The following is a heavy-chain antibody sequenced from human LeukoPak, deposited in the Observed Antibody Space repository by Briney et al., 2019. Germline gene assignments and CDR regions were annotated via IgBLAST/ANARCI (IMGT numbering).Heavy chain of an antibody. J-gene: IGHJ4*02. D-gene: IGHD1/OR15-1a*01. V-gene: IGHV4-59*08. CDR2: GQDSGRT. CDR3: ARSISGTRSKFDY. Sequence: SETLSLTCTVSGDSISSYYWSWIRQPPGKGLEWIAYGQDSGRTNYNPPLKSRVTISVDTSKNQFSLKLNSVTAADTALYYCARSISGTRSKFDYWGQGTLVTVSS. CDR1: GDSISSYY.